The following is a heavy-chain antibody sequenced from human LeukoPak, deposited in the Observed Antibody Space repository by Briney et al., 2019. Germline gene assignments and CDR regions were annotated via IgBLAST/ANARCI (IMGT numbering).Heavy chain of an antibody. V-gene: IGHV1-46*01. CDR1: GYTFTSYY. CDR3: ARALEGLLWFGGLWGDYYMDV. D-gene: IGHD3-10*01. CDR2: INPSGGST. J-gene: IGHJ6*03. Sequence: GASVKVSCKASGYTFTSYYMHWVRQAPGQGLEWMGIINPSGGSTSYAQKFQGRVTMTRDTSTSTVYMELSSLRSEDTAVYYCARALEGLLWFGGLWGDYYMDVWGKGTTVTVSS.